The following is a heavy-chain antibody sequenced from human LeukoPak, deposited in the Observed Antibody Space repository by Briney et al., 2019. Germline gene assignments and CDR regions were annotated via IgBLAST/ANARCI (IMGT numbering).Heavy chain of an antibody. CDR3: ARASHDYGDYSHFDY. V-gene: IGHV4-34*01. CDR2: INHSGST. J-gene: IGHJ4*02. Sequence: SETLSLTCAVYGGSFSGYYWSWIRQPPGKGLEWIGEINHSGSTNYNPSLKSRVAISVDTSKNQFSLKLSSVTAADTAVYYCARASHDYGDYSHFDYWGQGTLVTVSS. CDR1: GGSFSGYY. D-gene: IGHD4-17*01.